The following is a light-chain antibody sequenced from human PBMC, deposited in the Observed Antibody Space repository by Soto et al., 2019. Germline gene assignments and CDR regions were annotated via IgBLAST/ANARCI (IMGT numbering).Light chain of an antibody. Sequence: QSALTQPASVSGSPGQSITISCTGTSSDVGGYNYVSWYQQHPGKAPKLMIYEGSKRPSGVSNRFSGSKSGNTASLTISGLQAEDEADYYCCSYAGSSTYVFGTGTKLTLL. CDR3: CSYAGSSTYV. CDR1: SSDVGGYNY. V-gene: IGLV2-23*01. J-gene: IGLJ1*01. CDR2: EGS.